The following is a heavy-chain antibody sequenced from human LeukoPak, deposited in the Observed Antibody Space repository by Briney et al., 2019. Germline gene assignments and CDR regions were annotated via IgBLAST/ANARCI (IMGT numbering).Heavy chain of an antibody. J-gene: IGHJ4*02. D-gene: IGHD5-12*01. Sequence: GGSLRLSCAASGFTFSNAWMSWVRQAPGKGLEWVGRIKSKTDGGTTDYAAPVKGRFTISRDDPKNTLYLQMNSLKTEDTAVYYCTTAHSGYGQFDYWGQGTLVTVSS. CDR3: TTAHSGYGQFDY. CDR1: GFTFSNAW. V-gene: IGHV3-15*01. CDR2: IKSKTDGGTT.